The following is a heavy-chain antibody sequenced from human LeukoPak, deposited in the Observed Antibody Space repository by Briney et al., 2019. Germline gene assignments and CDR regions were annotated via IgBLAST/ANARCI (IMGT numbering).Heavy chain of an antibody. CDR3: ATETIGRHYDY. CDR1: GFTFSSCG. CDR2: IGPTGTDR. V-gene: IGHV3-21*01. D-gene: IGHD1-14*01. J-gene: IGHJ4*02. Sequence: GGSLRLSCAASGFTFSSCGFNWVRQAPGKGLEWVSSIGPTGTDRYYADSVRGRFTISRGNAKNSMYLQMDSLRDEDTAVYYCATETIGRHYDYWGQGTLLTVSS.